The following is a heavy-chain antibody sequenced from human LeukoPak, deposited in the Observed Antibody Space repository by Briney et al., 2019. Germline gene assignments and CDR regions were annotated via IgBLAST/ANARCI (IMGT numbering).Heavy chain of an antibody. CDR3: ARDRGYTSYDY. CDR2: INQDESHK. J-gene: IGHJ4*02. Sequence: GGSLRLSCAAAGLTLRHSWMHWVRQAPGKGLEWVANINQDESHKYYVDSVEGRFTISRDTAKESVYLQLNSLRAEDTAVYFCARDRGYTSYDYWGQGVLVTVSS. CDR1: GLTLRHSW. D-gene: IGHD3-22*01. V-gene: IGHV3-7*01.